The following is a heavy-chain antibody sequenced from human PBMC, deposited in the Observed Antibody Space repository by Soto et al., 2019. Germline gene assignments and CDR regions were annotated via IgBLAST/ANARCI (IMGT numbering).Heavy chain of an antibody. CDR2: IRGDKSAQ. Sequence: AESLTLACPASGCTVSSYSMRWVRQAAGEGLGWVSRIRGDKSAQNYADSVSRRLTISRDTAKNTLYMPLYSVRAEDSAVYYSLRGSSGSGNFDYWGQGTRVTVSS. CDR3: LRGSSGSGNFDY. D-gene: IGHD3-22*01. CDR1: GCTVSSYS. V-gene: IGHV3-74*01. J-gene: IGHJ4*02.